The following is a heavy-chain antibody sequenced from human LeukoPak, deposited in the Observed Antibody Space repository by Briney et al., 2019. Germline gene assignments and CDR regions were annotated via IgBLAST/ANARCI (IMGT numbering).Heavy chain of an antibody. J-gene: IGHJ5*02. V-gene: IGHV1-8*01. D-gene: IGHD3-10*01. CDR1: AYTFTSYN. CDR3: ARDGSGSYYDRGWFDP. CDR2: MNPNSGNT. Sequence: ASVKVSCKASAYTFTSYNINWVRQATGQWLEWMGWMNPNSGNTGYAQTFQGRVTMTRNTSISTAYMELSSLTSEDTAVYYCARDGSGSYYDRGWFDPWGQGTLVTVSS.